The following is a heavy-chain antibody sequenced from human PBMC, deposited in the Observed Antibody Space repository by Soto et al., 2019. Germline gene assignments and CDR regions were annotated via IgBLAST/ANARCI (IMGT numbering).Heavy chain of an antibody. D-gene: IGHD4-4*01. CDR3: ASLTTVHGSYGMDA. CDR1: GYTFTDYY. CDR2: INPNSGGT. V-gene: IGHV1-2*02. Sequence: QVQLVQSGAEVTKPGASVKVSCKASGYTFTDYYMHWVRQAPGQGLEWIGWINPNSGGTNYAQKFQGRRTMTRYTSISTAYMEGSRLRSDDTTVFYCASLTTVHGSYGMDAWGKGTTVTVAS. J-gene: IGHJ6*04.